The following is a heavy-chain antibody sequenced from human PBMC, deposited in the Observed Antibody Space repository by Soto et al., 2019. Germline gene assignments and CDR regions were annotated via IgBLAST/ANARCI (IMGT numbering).Heavy chain of an antibody. D-gene: IGHD2-2*01. V-gene: IGHV3-33*01. CDR3: ARDPSFFYCSSTSCFLDY. CDR2: IWYDGSNK. J-gene: IGHJ4*02. Sequence: GGSLRLSCAASGFTFSSYGMHWVRQAPGKGLEWVAVIWYDGSNKYYADSVKGRFTISRDNSKNTLYLQMNSLRAEDTAVYYCARDPSFFYCSSTSCFLDYWGQGTLVTVSS. CDR1: GFTFSSYG.